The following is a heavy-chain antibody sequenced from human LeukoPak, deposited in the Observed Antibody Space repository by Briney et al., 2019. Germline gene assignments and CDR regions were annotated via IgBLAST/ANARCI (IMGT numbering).Heavy chain of an antibody. CDR2: TIPFFGTR. CDR3: ARDRRGSRGRYYFDY. D-gene: IGHD3-16*01. J-gene: IGHJ4*02. V-gene: IGHV1-69*05. CDR1: GDILRNYG. Sequence: SVKVSCTTSGDILRNYGISWVRQAPGQGLEWMGGTIPFFGTRNYAHKFQDRVTISTDESTNTAYMELSSLSSEDTAVYYCARDRRGSRGRYYFDYWGQGTLVTVSS.